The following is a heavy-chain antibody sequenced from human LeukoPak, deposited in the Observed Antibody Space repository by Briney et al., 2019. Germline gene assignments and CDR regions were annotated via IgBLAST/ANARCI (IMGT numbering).Heavy chain of an antibody. CDR1: GFTFSSYA. Sequence: GGSLRLSCAASGFTFSSYAMHWVRQAPGKGLEWVAVISYDGSNKYYADSVKGRFTISRDNSKNTLYLQMNSLRAEDTAVYYCAKYCGGDCYYGMDVWGQGTTVTVSS. D-gene: IGHD2-21*01. J-gene: IGHJ6*02. V-gene: IGHV3-30-3*02. CDR3: AKYCGGDCYYGMDV. CDR2: ISYDGSNK.